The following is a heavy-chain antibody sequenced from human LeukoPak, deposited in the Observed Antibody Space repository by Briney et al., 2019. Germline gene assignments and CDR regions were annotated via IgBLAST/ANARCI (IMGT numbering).Heavy chain of an antibody. CDR1: GGSISSGGYY. Sequence: SETLSLTCTVSGGSISSGGYYCSWIRQHPGKGLEWVGYIYYSGSTYYNPSLKSRATISVDTSKNQFSLKLSSVTAADTAVYYCAREGDDYYGSGSYLRQNWFDPWGQGTLVTVS. J-gene: IGHJ5*02. CDR2: IYYSGST. D-gene: IGHD3-10*01. CDR3: AREGDDYYGSGSYLRQNWFDP. V-gene: IGHV4-31*03.